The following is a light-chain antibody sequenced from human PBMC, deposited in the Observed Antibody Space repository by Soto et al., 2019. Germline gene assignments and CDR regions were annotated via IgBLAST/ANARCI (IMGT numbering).Light chain of an antibody. CDR3: QHYNSYSEA. CDR2: DAS. CDR1: QTISSW. Sequence: DIQMTRSPSTLSGSVGDRVTITCRASQTISSWLAWYQQKPGKAPKLLIYDASSLQSGVPQRFSGSGSGTDFTLTISRLEPEDFATYYCQHYNSYSEAFGQGTKV. V-gene: IGKV1-5*01. J-gene: IGKJ1*01.